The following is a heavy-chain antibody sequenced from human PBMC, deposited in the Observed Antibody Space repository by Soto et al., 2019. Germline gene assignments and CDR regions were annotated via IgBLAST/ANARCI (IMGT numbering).Heavy chain of an antibody. D-gene: IGHD3-3*02. J-gene: IGHJ4*02. CDR2: IYPGDSDT. CDR3: TRQLSHICDS. CDR1: GYIFTNHW. V-gene: IGHV5-51*01. Sequence: GESLKISCKASGYIFTNHWIGWVRQMPGKGLEWMGIIYPGDSDTRYRPSIQGQFTISADKSISTAYLQWSSLKASDTAMYYCTRQLSHICDSWGQGTLVTVSS.